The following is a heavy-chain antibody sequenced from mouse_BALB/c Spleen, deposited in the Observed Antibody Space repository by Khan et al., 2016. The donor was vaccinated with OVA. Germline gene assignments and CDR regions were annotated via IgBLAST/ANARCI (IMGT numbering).Heavy chain of an antibody. Sequence: EVQLQESGPELVKPGASVKISCKASGYSFTGYFMNWVMQSHGKSLEWIGRINPHIGETFYNQKFKGKATLTVDESSSTVHMELRSLASEASAVDYCARKNGSVFDYWGQGTTLTVSS. CDR2: INPHIGET. J-gene: IGHJ2*01. CDR1: GYSFTGYF. V-gene: IGHV1-20*02. CDR3: ARKNGSVFDY. D-gene: IGHD1-1*01.